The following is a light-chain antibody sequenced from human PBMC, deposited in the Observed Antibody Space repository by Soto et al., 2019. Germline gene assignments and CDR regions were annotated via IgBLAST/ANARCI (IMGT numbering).Light chain of an antibody. V-gene: IGKV3-20*01. CDR3: WQLGTRPLCT. J-gene: IGKJ2*02. CDR1: QTFGRTY. CDR2: DAS. Sequence: EGVLTQSQGTLSVSPGERVTLSCRASQTFGRTYLAWYQQKTGQSPRLLIYDASCRATGIPDRFSGSGSGTDFSLTTSRLQDEDDAVEHCWQLGTRPLCTFGQGTKVEIK.